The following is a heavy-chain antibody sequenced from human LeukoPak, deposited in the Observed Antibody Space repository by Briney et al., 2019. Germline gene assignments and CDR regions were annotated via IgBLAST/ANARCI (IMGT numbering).Heavy chain of an antibody. CDR3: ARLRIGTDYYDSSGYYPDY. Sequence: PSETLSLTCTVSGGSISSSSYYWGWIRQPPGKGLEWIGSIYYSGGTYYNPSLKSRVTISVDTSKNQFSLKLSSVTAADTAVYYCARLRIGTDYYDSSGYYPDYWGQGTLVTVSS. V-gene: IGHV4-39*01. CDR2: IYYSGGT. J-gene: IGHJ4*02. CDR1: GGSISSSSYY. D-gene: IGHD3-22*01.